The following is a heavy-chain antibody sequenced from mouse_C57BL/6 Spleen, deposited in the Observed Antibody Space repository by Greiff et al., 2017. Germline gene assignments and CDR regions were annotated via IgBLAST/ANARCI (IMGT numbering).Heavy chain of an antibody. J-gene: IGHJ1*03. CDR3: ARSDYGNYGYFDV. Sequence: EVKLVESGPGLAKPSQTLSLTCSVTGYSITSDYWNWIRKFPGNKLEYMGYISYSGSTYYNPSLKSRISITRDTSKNQYYLQLNSVTTEDTATYYCARSDYGNYGYFDVWGTGTTVTVAS. D-gene: IGHD2-1*01. CDR1: GYSITSDY. CDR2: ISYSGST. V-gene: IGHV3-8*01.